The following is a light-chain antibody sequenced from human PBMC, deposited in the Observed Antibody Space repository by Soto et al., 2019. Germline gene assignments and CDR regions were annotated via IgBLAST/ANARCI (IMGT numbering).Light chain of an antibody. CDR3: QQYADWPLT. J-gene: IGKJ4*01. Sequence: IVMTQSPATVSVSPGESASLSCRASRTIGTNLGCYNQKPGQAPRLLISKTSTRASGVPARFSGSGSGTEFTLTIPSLQYEDIAVYYCQQYADWPLTFGGGTEVDIK. CDR2: KTS. V-gene: IGKV3-15*01. CDR1: RTIGTN.